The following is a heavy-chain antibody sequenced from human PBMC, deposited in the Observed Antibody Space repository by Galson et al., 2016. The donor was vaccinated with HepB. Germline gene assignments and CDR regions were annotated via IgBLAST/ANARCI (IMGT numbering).Heavy chain of an antibody. V-gene: IGHV3-21*06. D-gene: IGHD3-16*02. CDR3: ATDPGFDNVWGTHRGYFDN. CDR1: GFTFSSYS. Sequence: SLRLSCAASGFTFSSYSMNWVRQAPGKGLEWVSSITSSSSYMYDADSVKGRFTISRDDAKNVLYLDMHSLRAEDTAVYYCATDPGFDNVWGTHRGYFDNWGQGTLVTVSS. CDR2: ITSSSSYM. J-gene: IGHJ4*02.